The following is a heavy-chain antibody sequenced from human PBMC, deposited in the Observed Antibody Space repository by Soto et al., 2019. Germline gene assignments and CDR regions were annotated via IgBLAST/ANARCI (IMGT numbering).Heavy chain of an antibody. CDR1: GFTFSSYG. CDR3: ARDGGGGSRSPGIGY. D-gene: IGHD1-26*01. V-gene: IGHV3-33*01. Sequence: GGSLRLSCAASGFTFSSYGMHWVGQAPGKGLEWVAVIWYDGSNKYYADSVKGRFTISRDNSKNTLYLQMNSLRAEDTAVYYCARDGGGGSRSPGIGYWGQGTLVTVSS. J-gene: IGHJ4*02. CDR2: IWYDGSNK.